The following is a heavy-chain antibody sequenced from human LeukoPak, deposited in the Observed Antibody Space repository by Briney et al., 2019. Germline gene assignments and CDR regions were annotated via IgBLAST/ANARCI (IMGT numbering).Heavy chain of an antibody. V-gene: IGHV4-31*03. D-gene: IGHD6-19*01. CDR3: ARADYGGGWAGGLDI. J-gene: IGHJ3*02. CDR2: IYYWGST. Sequence: SETLSLTCTVSGGSITSGDYYWTWIRQHPGKGLEWIGYIYYWGSTYYNPSLKSRVIISVDTSRNQFSLELSSVTAADTAVYHCARADYGGGWAGGLDIWGHGTMVTVSS. CDR1: GGSITSGDYY.